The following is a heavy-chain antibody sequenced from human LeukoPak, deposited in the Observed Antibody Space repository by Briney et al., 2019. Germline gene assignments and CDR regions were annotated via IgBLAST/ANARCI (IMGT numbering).Heavy chain of an antibody. CDR2: IYYSGST. V-gene: IGHV4-39*07. Sequence: PAETLSLTCTVSGGSISSSSYYWGWIRQPPGKGLEWIGSIYYSGSTYYNPSLKSRVTISVDTSKNQFSLKLSSVTAADTAVYYCARAHYDSSGSHLYYYYYMDVWGKGTTVTVSS. J-gene: IGHJ6*03. CDR3: ARAHYDSSGSHLYYYYYMDV. D-gene: IGHD3-22*01. CDR1: GGSISSSSYY.